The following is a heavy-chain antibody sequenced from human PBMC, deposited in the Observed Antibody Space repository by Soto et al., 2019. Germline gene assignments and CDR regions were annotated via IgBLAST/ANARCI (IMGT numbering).Heavy chain of an antibody. J-gene: IGHJ1*01. Sequence: ASVKVSCKVSGYTLIELSMQWVRQASGKGLEWMGGFDPDDGERIYAQKFQGRVTMTEDTSTDTAYMELSSLRSEDTAVYYCATDRMVAYFQHWGQGTLVTVSS. D-gene: IGHD2-15*01. CDR1: GYTLIELS. CDR2: FDPDDGER. V-gene: IGHV1-24*01. CDR3: ATDRMVAYFQH.